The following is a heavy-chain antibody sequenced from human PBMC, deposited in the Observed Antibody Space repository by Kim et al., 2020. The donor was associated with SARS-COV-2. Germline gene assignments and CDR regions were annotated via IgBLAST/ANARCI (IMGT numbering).Heavy chain of an antibody. CDR1: GGSFSGYY. V-gene: IGHV4-34*01. CDR3: ARAPINYYDSSGYYRYFDY. CDR2: INHSGST. D-gene: IGHD3-22*01. J-gene: IGHJ4*02. Sequence: SETLSLTCAVYGGSFSGYYWSWIRQPPGKGLEWIGEINHSGSTNYNPSLKSRVTISVDTSKNQFSLKLSSVTAADTAVYYCARAPINYYDSSGYYRYFDYWGQGTLVTVSS.